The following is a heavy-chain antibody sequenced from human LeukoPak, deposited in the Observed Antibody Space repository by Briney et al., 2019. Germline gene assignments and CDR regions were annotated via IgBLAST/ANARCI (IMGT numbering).Heavy chain of an antibody. CDR2: INYSGST. D-gene: IGHD4-17*01. Sequence: SETLPLTCTVSGGSFNPYYWSWIRQPPGKGLEWIGYINYSGSTNYNPSLKSRATMSVDTSKNQFSLKLNSVTAADTAVYYCARQLPMTTVTTGRTFDIWGQGTLVTVSS. CDR3: ARQLPMTTVTTGRTFDI. J-gene: IGHJ3*02. V-gene: IGHV4-59*08. CDR1: GGSFNPYY.